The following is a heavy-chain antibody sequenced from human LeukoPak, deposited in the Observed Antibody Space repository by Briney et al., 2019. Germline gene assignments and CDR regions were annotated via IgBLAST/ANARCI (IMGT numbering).Heavy chain of an antibody. D-gene: IGHD6-19*01. CDR2: ISTYNSNT. J-gene: IGHJ4*02. Sequence: ASVKVSCKASGYSFTSYGISWVRQAPGQGLEWMGWISTYNSNTNYAQKLQGRVTMTTDTSTSTAYMELRSLRSDDTAVYYCARDREGSSGWYNKGDYWGQGTLVTVSS. V-gene: IGHV1-18*01. CDR1: GYSFTSYG. CDR3: ARDREGSSGWYNKGDY.